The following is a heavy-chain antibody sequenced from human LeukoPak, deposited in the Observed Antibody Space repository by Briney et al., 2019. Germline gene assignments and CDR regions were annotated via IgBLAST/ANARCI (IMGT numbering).Heavy chain of an antibody. CDR2: ISSSSSTI. CDR1: GFTFSSFS. D-gene: IGHD3-22*01. V-gene: IGHV3-48*04. Sequence: GGSLRLSCAASGFTFSSFSMNWVRQAPGKGLEWVSYISSSSSTIYYADSVKGRFTISRDNAKNSLYLQMNSLRAEDTALYYCATRYYDSSGYATGYYYYGMDVWGQGTTVTVSS. J-gene: IGHJ6*02. CDR3: ATRYYDSSGYATGYYYYGMDV.